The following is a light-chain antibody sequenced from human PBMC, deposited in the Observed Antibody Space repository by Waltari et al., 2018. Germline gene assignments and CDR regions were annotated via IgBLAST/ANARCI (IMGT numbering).Light chain of an antibody. CDR3: SSFSGSSNPVV. J-gene: IGLJ2*01. V-gene: IGLV2-14*01. CDR2: AVN. CDR1: SRTLGGYDH. Sequence: QSALTQPASVSGSPGQSTPIPCTGTSRTLGGYDHSSWYQQHPGKAPRLLIYAVNNRPSWVSTRFSASKSGNTASLTISGLQTADEADYYCSSFSGSSNPVVFGRGTKLTVL.